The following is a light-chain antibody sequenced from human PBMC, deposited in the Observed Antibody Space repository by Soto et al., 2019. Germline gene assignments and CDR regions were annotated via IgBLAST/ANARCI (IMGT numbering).Light chain of an antibody. Sequence: QSALTQPTSVSGSPGQSITISCTGNHNDIGTYDYVSWYQQHPGRAPRLLIHGVTTRPSGISGRFSASKSGLTASLTIAGLQPEDEADYYCSSFTSNRIYVFGPGTKYTV. V-gene: IGLV2-14*03. J-gene: IGLJ1*01. CDR3: SSFTSNRIYV. CDR2: GVT. CDR1: HNDIGTYDY.